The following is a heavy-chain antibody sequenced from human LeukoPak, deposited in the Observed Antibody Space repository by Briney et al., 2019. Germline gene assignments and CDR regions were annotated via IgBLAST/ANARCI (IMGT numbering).Heavy chain of an antibody. J-gene: IGHJ4*02. CDR3: ARGEIAVALHLDY. V-gene: IGHV4-39*01. D-gene: IGHD6-19*01. CDR2: IYYSGST. CDR1: GGSISSSSYY. Sequence: SETLSLTCTVSGGSISSSSYYWGWIRQPPGKGLEWIGSIYYSGSTYYNPSLKSRVTISVDTSKNQFSLKLSSVTAADTAVYYCARGEIAVALHLDYWGQGTLVTVSS.